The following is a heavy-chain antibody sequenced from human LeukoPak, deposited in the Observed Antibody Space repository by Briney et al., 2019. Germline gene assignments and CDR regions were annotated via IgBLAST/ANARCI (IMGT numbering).Heavy chain of an antibody. V-gene: IGHV7-4-1*02. CDR2: INTNTGNP. CDR3: ARDGSDSSWPFLFAWLYYYYMDV. CDR1: GYTFTSYA. D-gene: IGHD6-13*01. J-gene: IGHJ6*03. Sequence: AASVKVSCKASGYTFTSYAMNWVRQAPGQGLEWMGWINTNTGNPTCAQGFTGRFVFSLDTSVSTAYLQISSLKAEDTAVYYCARDGSDSSWPFLFAWLYYYYMDVWGKGTTVTVSS.